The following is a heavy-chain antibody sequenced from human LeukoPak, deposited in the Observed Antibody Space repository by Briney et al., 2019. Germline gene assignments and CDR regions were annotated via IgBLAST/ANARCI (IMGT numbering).Heavy chain of an antibody. V-gene: IGHV1-46*01. D-gene: IGHD1-26*01. J-gene: IGHJ3*02. CDR2: INPSGGST. CDR3: EREERAGGAFDI. Sequence: ASVKVSCKASGYTFTSYYMHWVRQAPGQGLEWMGIINPSGGSTSYAQKFQGRVTMTRDTSTSTVYMELSSLRSEDTAVYYCEREERAGGAFDIWGQGTMVTVSS. CDR1: GYTFTSYY.